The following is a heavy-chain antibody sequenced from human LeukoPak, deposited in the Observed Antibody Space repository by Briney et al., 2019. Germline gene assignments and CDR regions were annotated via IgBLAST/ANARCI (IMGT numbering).Heavy chain of an antibody. J-gene: IGHJ4*02. Sequence: GGSLRLSCAASGFTFSSYWMSWVRQAPGKGLEWVANIKQDGSEKCYVDSVKGRFTISRDNAKNSLYLQMNSLRAEDTALYYCARDNSKLRAYYFDYWGQGILVTVSS. CDR2: IKQDGSEK. CDR3: ARDNSKLRAYYFDY. V-gene: IGHV3-7*03. D-gene: IGHD4-17*01. CDR1: GFTFSSYW.